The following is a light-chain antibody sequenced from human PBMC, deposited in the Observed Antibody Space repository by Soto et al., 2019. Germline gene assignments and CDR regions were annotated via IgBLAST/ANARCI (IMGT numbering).Light chain of an antibody. Sequence: DIQMTQSPSTLSGSVGDRVTITCRASQTISSWLAWYQQKPGKAPKLLIYKASTLKSGVPSRFSGRGSGTEFTLTISSLQPDDFAVYYCQQYGSSPKTFGQGTMVDIK. CDR1: QTISSW. CDR2: KAS. V-gene: IGKV1-5*03. J-gene: IGKJ1*01. CDR3: QQYGSSPKT.